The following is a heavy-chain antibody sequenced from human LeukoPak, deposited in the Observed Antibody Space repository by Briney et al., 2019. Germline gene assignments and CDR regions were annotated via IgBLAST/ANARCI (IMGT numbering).Heavy chain of an antibody. V-gene: IGHV4-61*02. Sequence: SETLSLTCTVSGVSISSGTYYWSWLRQPAGKGLEWIGRIYTSGSTNYNPSLKSRITISVDTSKNQFSLKLSSVTAADTAVYYCARSLRVRGVPDYMDVWGKGTTVTISS. D-gene: IGHD3-10*01. CDR1: GVSISSGTYY. J-gene: IGHJ6*03. CDR2: IYTSGST. CDR3: ARSLRVRGVPDYMDV.